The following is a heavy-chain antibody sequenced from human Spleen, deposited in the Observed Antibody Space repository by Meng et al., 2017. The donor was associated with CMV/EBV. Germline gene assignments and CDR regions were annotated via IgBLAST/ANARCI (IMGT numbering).Heavy chain of an antibody. CDR1: GFTLDNYS. CDR2: SVTRSNYI. V-gene: IGHV3-21*01. J-gene: IGHJ4*02. Sequence: GESLKISCAVSGFTLDNYSMNWVRQAPGKGLEWVSSSVTRSNYIYYADSVKGRFTISRDNGKNSLFLQMDSLRSEDTAVYFCARDGLFCPNGVCSFDHWGQGTRVTVSS. CDR3: ARDGLFCPNGVCSFDH. D-gene: IGHD2-8*01.